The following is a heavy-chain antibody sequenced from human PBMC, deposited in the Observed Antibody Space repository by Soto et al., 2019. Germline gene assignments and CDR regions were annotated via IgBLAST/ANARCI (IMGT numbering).Heavy chain of an antibody. J-gene: IGHJ6*02. CDR1: GGSINGYY. CDR2: VYHSGST. Sequence: SETLSLTCTVSGGSINGYYWNWVRQSPGMGLEWIGSVYHSGSTSYHPSLKSRVTTSVDMSKNQFSLMLRSVTAADTAVYYCARSTGSIDVWGQGTTVTVSS. V-gene: IGHV4-59*01. CDR3: ARSTGSIDV.